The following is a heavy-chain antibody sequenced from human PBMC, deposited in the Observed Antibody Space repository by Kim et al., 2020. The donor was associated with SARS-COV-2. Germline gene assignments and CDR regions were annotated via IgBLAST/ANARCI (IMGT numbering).Heavy chain of an antibody. Sequence: GGSLRLSCAASGFTFGSHALSWVRQAPGKGLEWVSAISDSGTTTYYADSVKGRFTIYRDNSKNTLYLQMNSLGAEDTAVYFCARALHDYGSGTYSDSLLLYYGLDVWGRGNTVTVSS. J-gene: IGHJ6*02. D-gene: IGHD3-10*01. V-gene: IGHV3-23*01. CDR2: ISDSGTTT. CDR3: ARALHDYGSGTYSDSLLLYYGLDV. CDR1: GFTFGSHA.